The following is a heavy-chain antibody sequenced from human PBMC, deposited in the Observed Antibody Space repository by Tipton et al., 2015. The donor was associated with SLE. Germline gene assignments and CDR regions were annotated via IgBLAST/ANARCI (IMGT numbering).Heavy chain of an antibody. CDR2: IYYSGST. J-gene: IGHJ3*02. V-gene: IGHV4-61*01. CDR1: GYSISSGYY. Sequence: TLSLTCAVSGYSISSGYYWSWIRQPPGKGLEWIGYIYYSGSTNYNPSLKSRVTISVDTSKNQFSLKLSSVTAADTAVYYCARDRWGVIKGGDDAFDIWGQGTMVTVSS. D-gene: IGHD2-21*01. CDR3: ARDRWGVIKGGDDAFDI.